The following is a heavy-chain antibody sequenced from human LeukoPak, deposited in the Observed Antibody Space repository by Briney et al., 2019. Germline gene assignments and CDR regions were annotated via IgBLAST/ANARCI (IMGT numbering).Heavy chain of an antibody. CDR3: ARDVHGDYGSGWFDP. V-gene: IGHV1-69*05. CDR1: GGTFNNSA. J-gene: IGHJ5*02. Sequence: SVKVSXKTSGGTFNNSAISWVRQAPGQGLEWLGGIMPLFGTAGYAQKFQGRVTITKDESTRTVYLELTSLTSDDTAVYYCARDVHGDYGSGWFDPWGQGTLVSVSS. CDR2: IMPLFGTA. D-gene: IGHD4-17*01.